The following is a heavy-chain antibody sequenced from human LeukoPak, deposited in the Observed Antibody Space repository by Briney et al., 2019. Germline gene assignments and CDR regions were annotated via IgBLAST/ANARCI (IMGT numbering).Heavy chain of an antibody. J-gene: IGHJ4*02. V-gene: IGHV3-66*01. CDR1: GFTVSSNY. CDR3: ARGGGNYHPEDY. CDR2: IYSGGST. D-gene: IGHD1-26*01. Sequence: GGSLRLSCAVSGFTVSSNYMTWARQPPGKGPEWVSVIYSGGSTYYADSVKGRFTISRDISKNTLYLQMNSLRGEDTAVYYCARGGGNYHPEDYWGQGTLVTVSS.